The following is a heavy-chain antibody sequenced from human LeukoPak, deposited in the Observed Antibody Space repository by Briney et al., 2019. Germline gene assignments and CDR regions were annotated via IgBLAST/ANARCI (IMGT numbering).Heavy chain of an antibody. CDR3: ARRRQLVAYYYYYMDV. CDR1: GFTFSSYS. D-gene: IGHD6-6*01. Sequence: PGGSLRPSCAASGFTFSSYSMNWVRQAPGKGREWVSYISSSSSTIYYADSVKGRFTISRDNAKNSLYLQMNSLRAEDTAVYYCARRRQLVAYYYYYMDVWGKGTTVTVSS. CDR2: ISSSSSTI. V-gene: IGHV3-48*04. J-gene: IGHJ6*03.